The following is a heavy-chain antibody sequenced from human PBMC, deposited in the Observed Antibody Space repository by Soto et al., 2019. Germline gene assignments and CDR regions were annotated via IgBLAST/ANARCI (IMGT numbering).Heavy chain of an antibody. V-gene: IGHV1-18*01. CDR1: GYPCTSYA. Sequence: QVQLVQSGAEVKKPGASVKVSCKASGYPCTSYAISWVRQAPGQGLEWMGWISAYNVNTNYAQKLQGRVSMTTDTSTSTAYMELRSLRSDDTAVYYCARRQWLVGGYYYGMDVWGQGTTVTVSS. D-gene: IGHD6-19*01. J-gene: IGHJ6*02. CDR3: ARRQWLVGGYYYGMDV. CDR2: ISAYNVNT.